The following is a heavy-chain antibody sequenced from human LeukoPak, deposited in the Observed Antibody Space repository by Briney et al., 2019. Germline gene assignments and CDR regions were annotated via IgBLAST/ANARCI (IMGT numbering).Heavy chain of an antibody. D-gene: IGHD2-21*01. J-gene: IGHJ5*02. V-gene: IGHV3-7*03. CDR1: GFTFSSYW. Sequence: GGSLRLSCAASGFTFSSYWMSWVRQAPGKGLEWVANIKQDGSEKYYVDSVKGRFTISRDNAKNSLYLQMNSLRAEDTAVDYCARSILLGYNWFVPWGQGTLVTVSS. CDR2: IKQDGSEK. CDR3: ARSILLGYNWFVP.